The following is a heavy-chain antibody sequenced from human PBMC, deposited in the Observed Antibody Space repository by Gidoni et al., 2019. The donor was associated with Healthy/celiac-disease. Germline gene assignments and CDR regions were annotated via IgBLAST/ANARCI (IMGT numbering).Heavy chain of an antibody. D-gene: IGHD1-1*01. V-gene: IGHV3-48*01. CDR1: GFTFSSYS. CDR2: ISSSSSTI. J-gene: IGHJ4*02. CDR3: ARDGSNWNYGVDNLFDY. Sequence: EVQLVESGGGVVQPGGSLRLSCAASGFTFSSYSMNWVRQAPGKGLEWVSYISSSSSTIYYADSVKGRFTISRDNAKNSLYLQMNSLRAEDTAVYYCARDGSNWNYGVDNLFDYWGQGTLVTVSS.